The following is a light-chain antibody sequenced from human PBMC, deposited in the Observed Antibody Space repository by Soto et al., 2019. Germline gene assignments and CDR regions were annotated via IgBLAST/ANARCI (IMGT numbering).Light chain of an antibody. V-gene: IGLV2-11*01. J-gene: IGLJ1*01. CDR1: TSDVAYYNY. CDR3: CSYAGSYTFYV. CDR2: DVS. Sequence: QSALTQPRSVSGSPGQSVTISCTGTTSDVAYYNYVSWYQQHPGKAPKLLIYDVSARPSGVPDRFSGSKSGNTASLTISGLQAEDEAYYYCCSYAGSYTFYVFGTGTKVTVL.